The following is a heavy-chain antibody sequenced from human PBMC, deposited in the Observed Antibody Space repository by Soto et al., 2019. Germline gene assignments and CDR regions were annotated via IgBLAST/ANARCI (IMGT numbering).Heavy chain of an antibody. V-gene: IGHV4-34*01. J-gene: IGHJ4*02. CDR1: GGSFSGYY. CDR2: INHSGST. CDR3: ARSRDGYNPLDY. Sequence: SETLSLTCALYGGSFSGYYWSWIRQPPGKGLEWIGEINHSGSTNYNPSLKSRVTISVDTSKNQFSLKLSSVTAADTAVYYCARSRDGYNPLDYWGQGTLVTVS. D-gene: IGHD5-12*01.